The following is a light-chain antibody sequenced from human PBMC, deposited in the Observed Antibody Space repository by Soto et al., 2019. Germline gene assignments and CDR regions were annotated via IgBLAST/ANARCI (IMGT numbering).Light chain of an antibody. CDR3: QQSFSTPT. Sequence: DVQITPSPSSLSTSIGDIVTITCRASELINIYLNWYRQKPGKAPELLIYSASNLQSGVPSRFSGSGSGTDFTLTISGLQSEDFATYYCQQSFSTPTFGQGTRLEIK. J-gene: IGKJ5*01. V-gene: IGKV1-39*01. CDR1: ELINIY. CDR2: SAS.